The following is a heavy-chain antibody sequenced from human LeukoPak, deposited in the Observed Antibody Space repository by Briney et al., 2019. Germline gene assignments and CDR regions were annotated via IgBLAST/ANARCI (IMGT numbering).Heavy chain of an antibody. D-gene: IGHD3-16*02. V-gene: IGHV4-34*01. CDR1: GVSFSGYY. CDR3: ARTYVWGSYRPEYYFDY. J-gene: IGHJ4*02. CDR2: IHHSGST. Sequence: PSETLSLTCAVYGVSFSGYYWSWIRQSPGKGLEWIGEIHHSGSTNYNPSLKSRVTISVGSSKNQFSLKLSSVTAADTAVYYCARTYVWGSYRPEYYFDYWGQGTLVTVSS.